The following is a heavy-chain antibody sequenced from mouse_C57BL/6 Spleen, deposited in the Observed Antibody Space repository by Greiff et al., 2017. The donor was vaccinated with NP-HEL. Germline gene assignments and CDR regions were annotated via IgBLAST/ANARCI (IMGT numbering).Heavy chain of an antibody. CDR1: GYSITSGYD. CDR3: ARDGYDYDVGFAY. J-gene: IGHJ3*01. D-gene: IGHD2-4*01. CDR2: ISYSGST. V-gene: IGHV3-1*01. Sequence: EVQLQQSGPGMVKPSQSLSLTCTVTGYSITSGYDWHWIRHFPGNKLEWMGYISYSGSTNYNPSLKSRISITHDTSNNHFFLKLNSVTTEDTSTYYCARDGYDYDVGFAYWGQGTLVTVSA.